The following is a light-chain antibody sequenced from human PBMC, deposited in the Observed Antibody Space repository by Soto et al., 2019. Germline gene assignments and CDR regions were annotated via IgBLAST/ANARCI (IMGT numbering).Light chain of an antibody. CDR1: SGSIASNF. Sequence: NFMLTQPRSVSESPGKTLTMSCIRSSGSIASNFVQWYQQRPGSVPTNVIYEGNQRSFGVPDRFSGSIDTSSNSATLTISGLKADDDADYYCQSYQGDNVIFGGGTKLTVL. V-gene: IGLV6-57*04. CDR2: EGN. CDR3: QSYQGDNVI. J-gene: IGLJ2*01.